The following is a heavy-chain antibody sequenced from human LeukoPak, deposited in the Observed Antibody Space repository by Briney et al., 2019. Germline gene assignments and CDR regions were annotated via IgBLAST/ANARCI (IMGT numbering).Heavy chain of an antibody. CDR3: ARIRDGYNYGGFDY. CDR1: GFTFDDYG. Sequence: GSLRLSCAASGFTFDDYGMSWIRQPPGKGLEWIGEINHSGSTNYNPSLKSRVTISVDTSKNQFSLKLSSVTAADTAVYYCARIRDGYNYGGFDYWGQGTLVTVSS. CDR2: INHSGST. J-gene: IGHJ4*02. V-gene: IGHV4-34*01. D-gene: IGHD5-24*01.